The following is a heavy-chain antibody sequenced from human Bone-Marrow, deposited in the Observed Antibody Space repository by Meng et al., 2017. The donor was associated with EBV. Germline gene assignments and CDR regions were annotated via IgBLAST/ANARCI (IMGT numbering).Heavy chain of an antibody. J-gene: IGHJ5*02. D-gene: IGHD2-21*02. CDR3: ARAWSVTSGFDP. Sequence: VRLQGSGPGMVKPSGTLSLTCAVSGGSISSSNWWSWVRQTPGKGLEWIGEIYHSGSTNSHPSLKSRVTISVDKSKNQFSLKLSSVTAADTAVYYCARAWSVTSGFDPWGQGTLVTVSS. CDR1: GGSISSSNW. V-gene: IGHV4-4*02. CDR2: IYHSGST.